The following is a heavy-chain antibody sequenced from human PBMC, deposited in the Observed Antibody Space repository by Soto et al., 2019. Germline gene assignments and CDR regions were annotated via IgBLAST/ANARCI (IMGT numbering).Heavy chain of an antibody. CDR1: GGSISSSSYY. Sequence: SETLSLTCSVSGGSISSSSYYWGWIRQPPGKGLEWIGSIYYSGSTYYNPSLKSRVTISVDTSKNELSLKLSSVTAADTAVYFCARRRRRLEVSWFGPWGQRPLGTSSS. V-gene: IGHV4-39*01. CDR3: ARRRRRLEVSWFGP. CDR2: IYYSGST. D-gene: IGHD1-20*01. J-gene: IGHJ5*02.